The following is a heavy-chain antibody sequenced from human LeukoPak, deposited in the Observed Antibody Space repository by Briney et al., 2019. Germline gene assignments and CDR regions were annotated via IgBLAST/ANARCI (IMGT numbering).Heavy chain of an antibody. Sequence: PGGSLRLSCAASGFTFDDYGMSWVRQAPGKGLEWVSGINWNGGSTGYADSVKGRFTISRDNAKNSLYLQMNSLRAEDTAFYYCAKDIGSLGANYFDYWGQGTLVTVSS. V-gene: IGHV3-20*04. CDR3: AKDIGSLGANYFDY. CDR1: GFTFDDYG. D-gene: IGHD1-26*01. CDR2: INWNGGST. J-gene: IGHJ4*02.